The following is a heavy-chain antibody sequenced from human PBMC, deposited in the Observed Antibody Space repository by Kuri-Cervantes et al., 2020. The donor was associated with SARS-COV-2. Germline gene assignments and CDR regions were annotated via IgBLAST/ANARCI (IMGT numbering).Heavy chain of an antibody. J-gene: IGHJ4*02. CDR2: ITRKGDRT. V-gene: IGHV3-64*02. Sequence: GGSLRLSCAASGFTFSDSAMHWVRQAPGKGLEYVSIITRKGDRTYYADSVKGRFTIPRDNSKNTLYLQMGSLRAEDMAVYYCARDLRMGKSLDFWGQGTLVTVSS. D-gene: IGHD7-27*01. CDR1: GFTFSDSA. CDR3: ARDLRMGKSLDF.